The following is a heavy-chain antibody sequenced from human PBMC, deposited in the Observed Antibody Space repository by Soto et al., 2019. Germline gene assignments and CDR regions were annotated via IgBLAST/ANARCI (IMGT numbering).Heavy chain of an antibody. V-gene: IGHV3-33*01. CDR3: ARVTVTPADYYYYGMDV. CDR1: GFTFSSYG. D-gene: IGHD4-17*01. CDR2: IWYDGSNK. Sequence: GGSLRLSCAASGFTFSSYGMHWVRQAPGKGLEWVAVIWYDGSNKYYADSVKGRFTISRDNSKNTLYLQMNSLRAEDTAVYYCARVTVTPADYYYYGMDVWGQGTTVTVSS. J-gene: IGHJ6*02.